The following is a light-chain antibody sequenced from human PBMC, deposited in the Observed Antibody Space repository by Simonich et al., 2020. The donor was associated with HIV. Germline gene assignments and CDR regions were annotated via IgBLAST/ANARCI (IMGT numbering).Light chain of an antibody. CDR2: DVT. V-gene: IGLV2-14*01. Sequence: QSALTQPASVSGSPGQSITISCTGTSRDVGAYNYVSWYQQHPGKAPKLMIYDVTKRPSGVSKRFSGSKSGNTASLTISGLQADDEADYYCSSYTSSSTWVFGGGTKLTVL. CDR1: SRDVGAYNY. J-gene: IGLJ3*02. CDR3: SSYTSSSTWV.